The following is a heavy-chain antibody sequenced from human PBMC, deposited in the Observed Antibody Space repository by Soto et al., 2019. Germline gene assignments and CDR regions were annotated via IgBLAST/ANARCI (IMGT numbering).Heavy chain of an antibody. CDR3: AKGSSGWYERFDY. Sequence: EVQLLESGGGLIQTGGSLRLSCAASGFTFSSYAMSWVRQAPGKGLEWVSAISGRGGSTYYADSVKGRFTISRDNSKNTLYLQMNSLRAEDTAVYYCAKGSSGWYERFDYWGQGTLVTVSS. D-gene: IGHD6-19*01. CDR1: GFTFSSYA. J-gene: IGHJ4*02. CDR2: ISGRGGST. V-gene: IGHV3-23*01.